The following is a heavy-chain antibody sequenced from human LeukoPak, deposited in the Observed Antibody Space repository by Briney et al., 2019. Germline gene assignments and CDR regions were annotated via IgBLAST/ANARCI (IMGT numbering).Heavy chain of an antibody. CDR1: EFTFSSYS. J-gene: IGHJ5*02. CDR2: ITNSGNSK. Sequence: GSLRLSCAASEFTFSSYSMNWVRQAPGKGLEWVSYITNSGNSKSYADSVKGRFTISRDNTKNSLYLQMNGLRAEDTAVYYCASSHYYDSSGAPDWFDPWGQGTLVTVSS. V-gene: IGHV3-48*01. D-gene: IGHD3-22*01. CDR3: ASSHYYDSSGAPDWFDP.